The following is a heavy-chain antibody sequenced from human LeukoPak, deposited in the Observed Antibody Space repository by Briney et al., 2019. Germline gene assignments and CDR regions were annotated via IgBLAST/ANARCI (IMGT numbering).Heavy chain of an antibody. J-gene: IGHJ3*02. Sequence: PGGSLRLSCAASGFTFSSYSMNWVRQAPGKGLEWVSYISSSSSTIYYADSVKGRFTISRDNAKNSLYLQMNSLRAEDTAVYYCARDLQYVWGAHDAFDIWGQGTMVTVSS. CDR1: GFTFSSYS. D-gene: IGHD3-16*01. CDR2: ISSSSSTI. CDR3: ARDLQYVWGAHDAFDI. V-gene: IGHV3-48*04.